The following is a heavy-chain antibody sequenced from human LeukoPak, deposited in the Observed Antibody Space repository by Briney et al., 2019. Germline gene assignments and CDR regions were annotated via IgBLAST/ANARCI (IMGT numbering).Heavy chain of an antibody. V-gene: IGHV3-23*01. CDR1: GFMFTSSA. Sequence: GGSLRLSCAASGFMFTSSAMSWVRQAPGKGLEWVSGILGSGGGIYYADSVKGRFTVSRDSSTNTLYLQMNSLRIEDTAVYYCARGFDWKFDYWGQGTLVTVSS. CDR3: ARGFDWKFDY. D-gene: IGHD3-9*01. J-gene: IGHJ4*02. CDR2: ILGSGGGI.